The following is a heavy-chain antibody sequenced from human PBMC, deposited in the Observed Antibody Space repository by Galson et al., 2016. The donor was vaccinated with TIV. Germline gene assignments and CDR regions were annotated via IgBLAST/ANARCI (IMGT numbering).Heavy chain of an antibody. CDR3: AKDRNTALDTYHYYYAMDF. CDR2: IIPLFGTA. CDR1: GDTFTSYP. V-gene: IGHV1-69*13. Sequence: SVKVSCKASGDTFTSYPFNWVRQAPGQGLEWMGGIIPLFGTANYAQKFQGRVTVTADESTSTVYLDMSSLRSEDTAVYYCAKDRNTALDTYHYYYAMDFWGQGTTVTVSS. J-gene: IGHJ6*02. D-gene: IGHD5-18*01.